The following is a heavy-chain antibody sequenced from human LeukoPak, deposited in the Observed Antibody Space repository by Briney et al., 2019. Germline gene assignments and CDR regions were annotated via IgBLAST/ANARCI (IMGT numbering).Heavy chain of an antibody. D-gene: IGHD3-10*01. CDR2: INPNSGGT. Sequence: ASVKVSCKASGYTFTRYYMHWVRQAPGQGLGWMGWINPNSGGTNYAQKFQGRVTMTRDTSISTAYMELRRLRSDDMAVYYCARVGSGKSWGQGTLVTVSS. J-gene: IGHJ5*02. CDR3: ARVGSGKS. V-gene: IGHV1-2*02. CDR1: GYTFTRYY.